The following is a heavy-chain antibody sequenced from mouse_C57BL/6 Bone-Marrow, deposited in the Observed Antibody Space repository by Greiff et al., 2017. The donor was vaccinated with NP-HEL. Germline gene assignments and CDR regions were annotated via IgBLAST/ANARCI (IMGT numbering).Heavy chain of an antibody. CDR1: GYTFTSYW. CDR3: AREARWLRRCYLYFDV. J-gene: IGHJ1*03. CDR2: INPRNGGT. V-gene: IGHV1-53*01. Sequence: QVQLQQPGTELVKPGTSVKLSCKPSGYTFTSYWMHWVKQRPGQGLEWIGNINPRNGGTNYNEKFKCKATLTVDKSSSTAYMQLSSLTSDDSTVYYCAREARWLRRCYLYFDVWDTGTTVTLTS. D-gene: IGHD2-2*01.